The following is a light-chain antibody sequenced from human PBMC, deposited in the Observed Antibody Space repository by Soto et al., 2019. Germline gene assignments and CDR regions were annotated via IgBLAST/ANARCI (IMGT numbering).Light chain of an antibody. Sequence: QSVLTQPRSVSGSPGQSVTISCTGTSSVVGGYNYVSWYQQHPGKAPKLMIYDVSKRPSGVPDRFSGSKSGNTASLTISGLQAEDEADYYCCSYAGSDTYVFGTMIKVTDL. CDR1: SSVVGGYNY. J-gene: IGLJ1*01. CDR3: CSYAGSDTYV. CDR2: DVS. V-gene: IGLV2-11*01.